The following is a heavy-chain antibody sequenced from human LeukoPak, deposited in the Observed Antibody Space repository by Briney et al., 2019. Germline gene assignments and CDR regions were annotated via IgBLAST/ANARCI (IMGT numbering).Heavy chain of an antibody. CDR3: ARDSGYNAFDY. J-gene: IGHJ4*02. CDR1: GFLFSNSW. CDR2: INQDGSAK. D-gene: IGHD5-12*01. Sequence: PGGSLRLSCADSGFLFSNSWMAWVRQAPGRGLEWLANINQDGSAKTCVESVEGRFTISRDNAKNSLYLQMNSLRAEDTAMYYCARDSGYNAFDYWGQGTLVTVSS. V-gene: IGHV3-7*05.